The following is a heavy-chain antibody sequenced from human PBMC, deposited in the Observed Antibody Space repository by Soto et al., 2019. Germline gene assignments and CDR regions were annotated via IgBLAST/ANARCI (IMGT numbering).Heavy chain of an antibody. J-gene: IGHJ6*02. CDR3: ARETPAMVIRENYYGMDV. D-gene: IGHD5-18*01. CDR2: TYYRSKWYN. Sequence: SQTLSLTCAISGDSVSSNSAAWNWIRQSPSRGLEWLGRTYYRSKWYNDYAVSVKSRITINPDTSKNQFSLQLNSVTPEDTAVYYCARETPAMVIRENYYGMDVWGQGTTVTVSS. V-gene: IGHV6-1*01. CDR1: GDSVSSNSAA.